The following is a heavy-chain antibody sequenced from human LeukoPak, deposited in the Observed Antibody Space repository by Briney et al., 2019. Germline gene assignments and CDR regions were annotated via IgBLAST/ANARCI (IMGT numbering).Heavy chain of an antibody. CDR3: ARVKLDWLTSGHFDY. Sequence: GASVKVSCKASGYTFTGYYMHWVRQAPGQGLEWMGWINPNSGGTNYAQKFQGRVTMTRDTSISTAYMELSRLRSDDAAVYYCARVKLDWLTSGHFDYWGQGTLVTVSS. CDR2: INPNSGGT. J-gene: IGHJ4*02. D-gene: IGHD3/OR15-3a*01. CDR1: GYTFTGYY. V-gene: IGHV1-2*02.